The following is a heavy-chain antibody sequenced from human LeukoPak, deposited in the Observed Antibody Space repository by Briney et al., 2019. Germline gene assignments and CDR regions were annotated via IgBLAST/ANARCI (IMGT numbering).Heavy chain of an antibody. CDR1: GDSMSGYY. Sequence: PSETLSLTCTVYGDSMSGYYWSWIRQPPGKGLEWIGYIYFSGSTNYNPSLKSRVSFSVDTSRKQFSLKVSSVTAADTAVYYCARARRWNAAVEGWWFDHWGQGTLVTVSS. CDR3: ARARRWNAAVEGWWFDH. J-gene: IGHJ5*02. V-gene: IGHV4-59*01. CDR2: IYFSGST. D-gene: IGHD1-1*01.